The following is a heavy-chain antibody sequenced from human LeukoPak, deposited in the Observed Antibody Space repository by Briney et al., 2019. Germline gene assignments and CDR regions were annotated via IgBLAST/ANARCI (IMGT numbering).Heavy chain of an antibody. J-gene: IGHJ4*02. CDR1: GFTFDDYG. V-gene: IGHV3-20*04. CDR3: AKSGSGWYSRGNYFDY. D-gene: IGHD6-19*01. Sequence: GGSLRLSCAASGFTFDDYGMSWVRQAPGKGLEWVSGINWNGGSTGYADSVKGRFTISRDNAKNSLYLQMNSLRAEDTAVYYCAKSGSGWYSRGNYFDYWGQGTLVTVSS. CDR2: INWNGGST.